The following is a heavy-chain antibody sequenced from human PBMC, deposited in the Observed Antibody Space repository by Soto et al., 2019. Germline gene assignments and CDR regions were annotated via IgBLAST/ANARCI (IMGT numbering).Heavy chain of an antibody. D-gene: IGHD3-22*01. J-gene: IGHJ4*02. Sequence: ESGGGVVQPGRSLRLSCAASGFTFSSYGMHWVRQAPGKGLEWVAVISYDGSNKYYADSVKGRFTISRDNSKNTLYLQMNSLRAEDTAVYYCAKIWTYYYDSSGYSDYWGQGTLVTVSS. CDR3: AKIWTYYYDSSGYSDY. CDR2: ISYDGSNK. V-gene: IGHV3-30*18. CDR1: GFTFSSYG.